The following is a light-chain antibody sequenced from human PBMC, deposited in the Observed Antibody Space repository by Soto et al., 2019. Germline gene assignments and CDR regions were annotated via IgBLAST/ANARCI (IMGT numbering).Light chain of an antibody. V-gene: IGLV2-8*01. CDR2: EVS. CDR1: SSDVGGHNH. J-gene: IGLJ2*01. Sequence: QSALTQPPSASGSPGQSVTISCTGSSSDVGGHNHVSWYQQHPGKAPKLMIYEVSKRPSRVPDRFSGSKSVNTASLTVSGLQAEDEADYYCSSYAGSMNLIFGGGTKLTVL. CDR3: SSYAGSMNLI.